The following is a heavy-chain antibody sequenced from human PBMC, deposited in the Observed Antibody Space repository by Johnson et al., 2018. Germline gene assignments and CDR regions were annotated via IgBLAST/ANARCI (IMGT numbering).Heavy chain of an antibody. CDR2: MQHRGST. V-gene: IGHV4-4*02. J-gene: IGHJ6*03. D-gene: IGHD3-10*01. CDR3: AKHGRVPCMDV. Sequence: QVQLQESGPGLVKPSGTLSLTCDVSGDSISISNWWSWVRQPPGKGLEWIGEMQHRGSTNYHPSLKSRVVMSVDKSKNQFPLKLNSVTAAETAVYYCAKHGRVPCMDVWGKGTTVTV. CDR1: GDSISISNW.